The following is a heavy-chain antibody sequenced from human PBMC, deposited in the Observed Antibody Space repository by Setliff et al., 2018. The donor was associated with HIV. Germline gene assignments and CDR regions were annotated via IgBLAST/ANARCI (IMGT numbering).Heavy chain of an antibody. Sequence: SETLSLTCAVYGGSFSGYYWSWIRQHPGKGLEWIGEISHSGSTNYNPSLKSRFTISVDTSKYQFSLKLSSVTAADTAVYYCARGDGSSGWSGYFAYGGQGTLVTVSS. CDR2: ISHSGST. CDR1: GGSFSGYY. J-gene: IGHJ4*02. V-gene: IGHV4-34*01. D-gene: IGHD6-19*01. CDR3: ARGDGSSGWSGYFAY.